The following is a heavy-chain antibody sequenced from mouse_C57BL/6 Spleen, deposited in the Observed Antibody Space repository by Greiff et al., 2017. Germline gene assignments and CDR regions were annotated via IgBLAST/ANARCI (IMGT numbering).Heavy chain of an antibody. D-gene: IGHD2-5*01. V-gene: IGHV3-6*01. J-gene: IGHJ2*01. CDR2: ISYDGSN. Sequence: EVKLQESGPGLVKPSQSLSLTCSVTGYSITSGYYWNWIRQFPGNKLEWMGYISYDGSNNYNPSLKNRISITRDTSKNQFFLKLNSVTTEDTATYYCARETYYSNQYYFDYWGQGTTLTVSS. CDR1: GYSITSGYY. CDR3: ARETYYSNQYYFDY.